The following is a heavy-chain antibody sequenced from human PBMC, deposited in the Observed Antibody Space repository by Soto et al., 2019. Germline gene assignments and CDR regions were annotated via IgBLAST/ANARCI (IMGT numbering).Heavy chain of an antibody. CDR2: ISSSSSTI. CDR1: GFTFSSYS. V-gene: IGHV3-48*02. J-gene: IGHJ3*02. Sequence: EVQLVESGGGLVQPGGSLRLSCAASGFTFSSYSMNWVRQAPGKGLEWVSYISSSSSTIHYADSVKGRFTISRDNAKNSLYLQMNSLRDEDTAVYYCARGDCSSTSCFLWAFDIWGQGTMVTVSS. D-gene: IGHD2-2*01. CDR3: ARGDCSSTSCFLWAFDI.